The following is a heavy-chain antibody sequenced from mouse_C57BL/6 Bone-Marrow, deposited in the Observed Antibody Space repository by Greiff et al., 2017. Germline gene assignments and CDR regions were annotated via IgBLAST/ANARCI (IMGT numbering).Heavy chain of an antibody. V-gene: IGHV1-55*01. J-gene: IGHJ1*03. CDR2: IYPGSGST. Sequence: VQLQQSVAELVKPGASVKMSCQASGYTFTSYWLTWVKPRPGQGLEWIGDIYPGSGSTKYNEKFKSKATLTVDTSSSTAYMQLSSLTSEDSAVYYCARPYYSNYWYFDVWGTGTTVTVSS. D-gene: IGHD2-5*01. CDR3: ARPYYSNYWYFDV. CDR1: GYTFTSYW.